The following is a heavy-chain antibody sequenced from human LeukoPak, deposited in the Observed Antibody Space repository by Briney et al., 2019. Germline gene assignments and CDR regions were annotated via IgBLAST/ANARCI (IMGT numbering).Heavy chain of an antibody. CDR3: ARGDYGDRYLDY. Sequence: GGSLRLSCAASGFTFSSYSMNWVRQAPGKGLEWVSYISSRSSSIYYADSVKGRFTLSRDNAKNSLYLQMNSLRDEDTAVYYCARGDYGDRYLDYWGQGTLVTVSS. V-gene: IGHV3-48*02. D-gene: IGHD4-17*01. CDR2: ISSRSSSI. J-gene: IGHJ4*02. CDR1: GFTFSSYS.